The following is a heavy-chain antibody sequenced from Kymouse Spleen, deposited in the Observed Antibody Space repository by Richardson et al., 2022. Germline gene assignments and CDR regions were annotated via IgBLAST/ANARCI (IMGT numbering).Heavy chain of an antibody. CDR1: GYTFTSYG. Sequence: QVQLVQSGAEVKKPGASVKVSCKASGYTFTSYGISWVRQAPGQGLEWMGWISAYNGNTNYAQKLQGRVTMTTDTSTSTAYMELRSLRSDDTAVYYCARDESSWSLYYYYYGMDVWGQGTTVTVSS. V-gene: IGHV1-18*01. CDR3: ARDESSWSLYYYYYGMDV. D-gene: IGHD6-13*01. J-gene: IGHJ6*02. CDR2: ISAYNGNT.